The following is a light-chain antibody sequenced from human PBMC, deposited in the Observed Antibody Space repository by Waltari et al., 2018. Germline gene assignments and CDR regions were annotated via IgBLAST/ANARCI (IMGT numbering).Light chain of an antibody. CDR3: QQYNNVRT. V-gene: IGKV1-5*03. J-gene: IGKJ1*01. CDR1: QSIRDW. Sequence: DIQMTQSPSTLSASVGDRVIITCRASQSIRDWLAWYQQKPGKAPKLLIYKASNLDTWVPSRFSGSGAGTEFTLTISSLQPDDFATYYCQQYNNVRTFGQGTKVEIK. CDR2: KAS.